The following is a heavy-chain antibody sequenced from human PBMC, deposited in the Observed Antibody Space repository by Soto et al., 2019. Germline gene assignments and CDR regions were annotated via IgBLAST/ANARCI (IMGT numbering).Heavy chain of an antibody. CDR3: ARDRIPAARYYHYGMDV. CDR2: IYHSGST. Sequence: SETLPLTCTVSGDSISNSYWSWIRQPPGKGLEWIGYIYHSGSTNYNPSLKSRVTISVDTSKNQFSLKLKSVTAADTAVYYCARDRIPAARYYHYGMDVWGQGTTVTVSS. J-gene: IGHJ6*02. D-gene: IGHD5-18*01. CDR1: GDSISNSY. V-gene: IGHV4-59*12.